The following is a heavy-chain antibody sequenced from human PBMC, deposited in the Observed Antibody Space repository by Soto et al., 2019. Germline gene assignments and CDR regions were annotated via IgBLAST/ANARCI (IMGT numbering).Heavy chain of an antibody. D-gene: IGHD1-26*01. CDR1: GGTFSSNA. J-gene: IGHJ4*02. CDR3: AAPIRRLGGYFDY. V-gene: IGHV1-69*13. Sequence: SVKVSCKASGGTFSSNAISWVRQAPGQGLEWMGGIIPIFGTANYAQKFQGRVTITADESTSTAYMELSSLRSEDTAVYYCAAPIRRLGGYFDYWGQGTLVTVSS. CDR2: IIPIFGTA.